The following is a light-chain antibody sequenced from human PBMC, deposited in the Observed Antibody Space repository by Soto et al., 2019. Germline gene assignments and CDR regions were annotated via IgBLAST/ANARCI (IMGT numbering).Light chain of an antibody. Sequence: DIQMTQSPSSLSASVGDRVTITCRASQSISSYLNWYQQKPGKAPKLLIYAASSLQSGVQSRFSGSGSGTDFTLTISSLQPEEFATYYCQQSYSTSWTFGQGTKVDI. CDR2: AAS. CDR1: QSISSY. CDR3: QQSYSTSWT. J-gene: IGKJ1*01. V-gene: IGKV1-39*01.